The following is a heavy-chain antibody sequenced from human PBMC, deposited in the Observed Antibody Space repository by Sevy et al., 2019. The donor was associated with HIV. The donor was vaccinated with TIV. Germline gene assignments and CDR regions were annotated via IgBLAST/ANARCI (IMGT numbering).Heavy chain of an antibody. V-gene: IGHV4-39*01. CDR1: GGSISSSSYY. D-gene: IGHD3-10*01. Sequence: SETLSLTCTVSGGSISSSSYYWGWIRQPPGKGLEWIGSIYYSGSTYYNPSLKSRVTISVDTSKSQVSLKLSSVTAADTAVYYCARQSWELLFLWFDLWGQGTLVTVSS. J-gene: IGHJ5*02. CDR3: ARQSWELLFLWFDL. CDR2: IYYSGST.